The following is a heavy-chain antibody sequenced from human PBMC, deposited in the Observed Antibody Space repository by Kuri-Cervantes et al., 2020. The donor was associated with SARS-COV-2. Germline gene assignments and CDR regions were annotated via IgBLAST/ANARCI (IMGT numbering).Heavy chain of an antibody. CDR2: ISYDGSNK. D-gene: IGHD1-26*01. CDR1: GFTFSSYA. Sequence: GGSLRLSCAAPGFTFSSYAMHWVRQAPGKGLEWVAVISYDGSNKYYADSVKGRFTISRDNSKNTLYLQMNSLRAEDTAVYYCARSPPGSGSYGPTDYWGQGTLVTVSS. V-gene: IGHV3-30-3*01. CDR3: ARSPPGSGSYGPTDY. J-gene: IGHJ4*02.